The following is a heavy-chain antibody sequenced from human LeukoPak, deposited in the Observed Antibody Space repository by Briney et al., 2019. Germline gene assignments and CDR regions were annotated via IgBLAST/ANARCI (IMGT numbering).Heavy chain of an antibody. V-gene: IGHV4-34*01. CDR2: INHSGST. J-gene: IGHJ4*02. D-gene: IGHD3-22*01. CDR1: GGSFSGYY. Sequence: PSETLSLTCAVYGGSFSGYYWSWIRQPPGKGLEWIGEINHSGSTNYNPSLKSRVTISVDTSKNQFSLKLSSVTAADTAVYYCARGGGYYYDSSGYYYFDYWGQGTLVTVSS. CDR3: ARGGGYYYDSSGYYYFDY.